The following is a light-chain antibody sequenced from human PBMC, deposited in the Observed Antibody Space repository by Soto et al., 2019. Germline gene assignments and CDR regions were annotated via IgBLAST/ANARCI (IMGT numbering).Light chain of an antibody. J-gene: IGKJ5*01. V-gene: IGKV1-27*01. CDR2: SAS. Sequence: DIQMTQSPSSLSASVGDRVTITCRARQDISVYLAWYQQKPGKVPKLLIYSASTLQSGVPSRFSGSGSGTDFTLTISSLQPDDVATYYCQEFNTAPLTFGHGTLLEI. CDR3: QEFNTAPLT. CDR1: QDISVY.